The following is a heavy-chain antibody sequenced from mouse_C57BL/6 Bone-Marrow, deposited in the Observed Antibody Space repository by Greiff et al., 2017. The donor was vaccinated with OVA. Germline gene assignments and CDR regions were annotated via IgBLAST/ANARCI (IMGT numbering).Heavy chain of an antibody. CDR1: GFTFSDYY. J-gene: IGHJ2*01. CDR3: ARRLYRGYFDY. D-gene: IGHD1-2*01. Sequence: EVKLMESGGGLVQPGGSLKLSCAASGFTFSDYYMYWVRQTPEKRLEWVAYISNGGGSTYYPDTVKGRFTISRDNAKNTLYLQMSRLKSEDTAMYYCARRLYRGYFDYWGQGTTLTVSS. V-gene: IGHV5-12*01. CDR2: ISNGGGST.